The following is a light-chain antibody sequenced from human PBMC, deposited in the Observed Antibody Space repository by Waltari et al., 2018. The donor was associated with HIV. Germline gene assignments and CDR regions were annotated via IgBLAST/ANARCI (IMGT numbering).Light chain of an antibody. CDR2: EVT. Sequence: ASVSGSPGQSITISCTGTSSDVGGYNLVSWYQQHPGKAPKLIIYEVTKRPSGVSNRFSASKSGNTASLTISGLQAEDEAHYHCCSYAGSSTLVFGGGTNVIVL. J-gene: IGLJ3*02. CDR1: SSDVGGYNL. V-gene: IGLV2-23*02. CDR3: CSYAGSSTLV.